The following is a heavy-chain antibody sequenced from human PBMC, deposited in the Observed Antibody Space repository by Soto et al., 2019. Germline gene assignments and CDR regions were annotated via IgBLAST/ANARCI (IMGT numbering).Heavy chain of an antibody. CDR1: GGTFSSYA. J-gene: IGHJ6*02. CDR2: IIPIFGTA. CDR3: ASGRYSGSYYTYYYYGMDV. D-gene: IGHD1-26*01. Sequence: ASVKVSCKASGGTFSSYAISWVRQAPGQGLEWMGGIIPIFGTANYAQKFQGRVTITADESTSTAYMELSSLRSEDTAVYYCASGRYSGSYYTYYYYGMDVWGQGTTVTVSS. V-gene: IGHV1-69*13.